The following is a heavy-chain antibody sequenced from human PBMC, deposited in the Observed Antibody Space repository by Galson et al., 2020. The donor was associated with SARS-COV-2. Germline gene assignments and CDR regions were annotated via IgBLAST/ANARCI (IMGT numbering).Heavy chain of an antibody. Sequence: QWYHAESQASETLSLTCAVYGWSSSGDSWTWIRQPPGKGLEWIGDINYGEDSNYNPSLRRRVTMSVDTSRHHFSLNLKSVTAADTAVYYCARGRGGHFDSWGQGALVTVSS. J-gene: IGHJ4*02. CDR1: GWSSSGDS. V-gene: IGHV4-34*01. CDR3: ARGRGGHFDS. D-gene: IGHD3-16*01. CDR2: INYGEDS.